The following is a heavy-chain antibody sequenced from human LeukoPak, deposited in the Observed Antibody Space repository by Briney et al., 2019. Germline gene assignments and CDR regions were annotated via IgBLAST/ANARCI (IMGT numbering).Heavy chain of an antibody. CDR2: INHSGST. J-gene: IGHJ4*02. V-gene: IGHV4-34*01. D-gene: IGHD3-10*01. CDR3: ARKKVRGVIGPNYFDY. Sequence: GSLRLSCAASGFTFSSYEMNWVRQPPGKGLEWIGEINHSGSTNYNPSLKSRVTISVDTSKNQFSLKLSSVTAADTAVYYCARKKVRGVIGPNYFDYWGQGTLVTVSS. CDR1: GFTFSSYE.